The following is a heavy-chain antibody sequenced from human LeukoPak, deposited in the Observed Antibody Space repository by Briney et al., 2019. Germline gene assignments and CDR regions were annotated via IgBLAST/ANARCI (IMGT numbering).Heavy chain of an antibody. J-gene: IGHJ4*02. Sequence: PGGSLRLSCAASGFTFSSYAMSWVRQAPGKGLEWVSAISGSGGSTYYADSVKGRFTISRDNSKNTLYLQMNSLRAEDTAVYYCAKAPSNYYYDSSYLYYGDYFDYWGQGTLVTVSS. CDR1: GFTFSSYA. CDR2: ISGSGGST. CDR3: AKAPSNYYYDSSYLYYGDYFDY. D-gene: IGHD3-22*01. V-gene: IGHV3-23*01.